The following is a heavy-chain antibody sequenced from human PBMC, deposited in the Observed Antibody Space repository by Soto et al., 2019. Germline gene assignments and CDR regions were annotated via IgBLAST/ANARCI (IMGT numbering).Heavy chain of an antibody. CDR1: GDSVSSNSAA. Sequence: SQTLSLTCAISGDSVSSNSAAWNWIRQSPSIGFEWLGRTYYRSKWYNDYAVSVKSRITINPDTSKNQFSLQLNSVTPEDTAVYYCARTIGMAGSLHAFDIWGQGTMVTVSS. CDR3: ARTIGMAGSLHAFDI. V-gene: IGHV6-1*01. J-gene: IGHJ3*02. CDR2: TYYRSKWYN. D-gene: IGHD6-19*01.